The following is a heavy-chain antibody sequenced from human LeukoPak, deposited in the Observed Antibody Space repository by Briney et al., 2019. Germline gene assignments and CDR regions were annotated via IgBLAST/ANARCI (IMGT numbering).Heavy chain of an antibody. V-gene: IGHV3-7*03. Sequence: PGGSLRLSCAASGFVFSSYWMTWVRQAPGKGLEWVASINEGGSGKYYVDSVKGRFTISRDNAQKSLYLEMHSLRGEDTAVYYCARAVPSTEGYWGQGTLVTVSS. CDR3: ARAVPSTEGY. D-gene: IGHD4-17*01. CDR1: GFVFSSYW. J-gene: IGHJ4*02. CDR2: INEGGSGK.